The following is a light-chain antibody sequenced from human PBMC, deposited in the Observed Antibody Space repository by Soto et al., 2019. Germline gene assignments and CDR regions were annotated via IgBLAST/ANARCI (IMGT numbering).Light chain of an antibody. V-gene: IGKV1-39*01. CDR3: QQSFTTPLT. CDR1: QSISSY. J-gene: IGKJ4*01. CDR2: AAS. Sequence: DVQMTQSPSSLSASVGDRVTITCRASQSISSYLNWYQQKPGKAPKVLINAASSLQSGVPSRFSGSGSGTDVTLTISSLQPEDFAIYYCQQSFTTPLTFGGGTKVEIK.